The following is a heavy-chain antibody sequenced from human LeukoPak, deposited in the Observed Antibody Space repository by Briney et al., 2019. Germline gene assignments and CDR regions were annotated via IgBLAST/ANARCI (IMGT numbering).Heavy chain of an antibody. CDR3: ARGDVEMATMGDS. D-gene: IGHD5-12*01. CDR2: IYHGGST. V-gene: IGHV4-30-2*01. Sequence: SQTLSLTCAVSGGSISSGGYSWSWIRQPPGKGLEWIGYIYHGGSTYYNPSLKSRVTISVDRSKNQFSLKLSSVTAADTAVYYCARGDVEMATMGDSWGQGTLVTVSS. CDR1: GGSISSGGYS. J-gene: IGHJ5*02.